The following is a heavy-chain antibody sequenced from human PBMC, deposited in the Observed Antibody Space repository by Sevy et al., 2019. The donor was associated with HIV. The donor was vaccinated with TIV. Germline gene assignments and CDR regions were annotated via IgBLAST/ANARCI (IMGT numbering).Heavy chain of an antibody. Sequence: GGSLRLSCVASGFTFSDHYMEWVRQAPGKGLEWVGRTRNKADGYTTEYAASVKGRFTIPMDESKNSLYVQMNSLKAEDTAVYYCATHAGIAAAGRVFDYWGQGTLVTVSS. V-gene: IGHV3-72*01. CDR3: ATHAGIAAAGRVFDY. D-gene: IGHD6-13*01. CDR1: GFTFSDHY. J-gene: IGHJ4*02. CDR2: TRNKADGYTT.